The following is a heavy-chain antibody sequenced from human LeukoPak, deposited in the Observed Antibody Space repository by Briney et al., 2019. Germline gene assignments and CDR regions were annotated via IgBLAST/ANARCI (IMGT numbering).Heavy chain of an antibody. CDR1: GFTLSSYG. D-gene: IGHD3-3*01. CDR3: ARDPQYYDFWSGYYSYYMDV. CDR2: IWYDGRNK. J-gene: IGHJ6*03. Sequence: GRSLRLSCAASGFTLSSYGLHWVRQAPGKGLECVAVIWYDGRNKYYADAVKGRFTISRDNSKNTLYLQMISLRAEDTAVYYCARDPQYYDFWSGYYSYYMDVWGKGTTVTVSS. V-gene: IGHV3-33*01.